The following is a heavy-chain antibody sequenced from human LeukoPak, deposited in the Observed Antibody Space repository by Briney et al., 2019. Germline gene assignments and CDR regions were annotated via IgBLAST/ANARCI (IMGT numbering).Heavy chain of an antibody. D-gene: IGHD5-18*01. CDR1: GFTFSSYA. V-gene: IGHV3-23*01. Sequence: PGGSLRLSCAASGFTFSSYAMNWVRQAPGKGLEWVSSLSGSGGSTVYADSVKGRFTISRDNSKNTLFLQMNSLRAEDTAVYYCAKQSGYSYASGYYFDFWGQGTLDTVSS. J-gene: IGHJ4*02. CDR3: AKQSGYSYASGYYFDF. CDR2: LSGSGGST.